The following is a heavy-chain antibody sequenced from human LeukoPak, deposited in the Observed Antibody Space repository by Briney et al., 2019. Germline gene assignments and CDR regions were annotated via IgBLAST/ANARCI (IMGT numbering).Heavy chain of an antibody. CDR1: GYTFTGYY. J-gene: IGHJ3*02. Sequence: ASVKVSCKASGYTFTGYYMHWVRQAPGQGLEWMGWINPNSGGTNYAQKLQGRVTMTTDTSTSTAYMELRSLRSDDTAVYYCASPLGYSSGWYRSDAFDIWGQGTMVTVSS. CDR2: INPNSGGT. D-gene: IGHD6-19*01. V-gene: IGHV1-2*02. CDR3: ASPLGYSSGWYRSDAFDI.